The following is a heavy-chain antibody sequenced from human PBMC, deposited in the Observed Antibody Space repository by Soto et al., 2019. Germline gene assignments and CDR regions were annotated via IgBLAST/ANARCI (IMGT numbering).Heavy chain of an antibody. CDR1: GYLISSGYY. CDR2: MSHIGST. V-gene: IGHV4-38-2*02. CDR3: ARDRGGATDLVNWY. D-gene: IGHD1-26*01. J-gene: IGHJ2*01. Sequence: PSETLSLTCGVSGYLISSGYYWGWIRQPPGKGLEWIGSMSHIGSTFYNPSLKSRLTISLDTSKNQFSLKLTSVTAADTAIYYGARDRGGATDLVNWY.